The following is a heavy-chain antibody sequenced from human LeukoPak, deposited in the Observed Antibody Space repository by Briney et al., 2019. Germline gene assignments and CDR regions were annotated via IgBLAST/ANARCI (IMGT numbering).Heavy chain of an antibody. D-gene: IGHD3-10*01. Sequence: ASVKVSCKASGYTFTSYGISWVRQAPGQGLEWMGWISTYNGNTNYALKVQGRVTVTTDTSTSTAYMELRGLRSDDAAIYYCARDQGMYYHSSGNYLLAEYFQHWGQGTLVTVSS. V-gene: IGHV1-18*01. CDR2: ISTYNGNT. CDR3: ARDQGMYYHSSGNYLLAEYFQH. J-gene: IGHJ1*01. CDR1: GYTFTSYG.